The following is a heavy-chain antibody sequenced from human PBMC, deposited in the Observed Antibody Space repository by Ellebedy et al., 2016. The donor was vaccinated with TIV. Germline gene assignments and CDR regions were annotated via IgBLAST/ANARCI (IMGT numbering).Heavy chain of an antibody. V-gene: IGHV1-69*13. J-gene: IGHJ6*02. D-gene: IGHD4-17*01. CDR1: GYTFTSYG. CDR3: ARATTVTTEPGMDV. CDR2: IIPIFGTA. Sequence: SVKVSCXASGYTFTSYGISWVRQAPGQGLEWMGGIIPIFGTANYAQKFQGRVTITADESTSTAYMELSSLRSEDTAVYYCARATTVTTEPGMDVWGQGTTVTVSS.